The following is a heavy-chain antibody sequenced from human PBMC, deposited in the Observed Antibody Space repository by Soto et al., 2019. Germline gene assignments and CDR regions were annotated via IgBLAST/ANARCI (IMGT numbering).Heavy chain of an antibody. CDR3: ARRRRGITMTRATYAMDV. Sequence: PSETLSLTCAVYGEAFSGYHWNWIRQSPGKGLEWIGEINESGSTNYKPSLARRVTISVDTSKRQVSLRLRSVTVADAAVYYRARRRRGITMTRATYAMDVWGQGTPVTVSS. CDR1: GEAFSGYH. V-gene: IGHV4-34*01. CDR2: INESGST. J-gene: IGHJ6*02. D-gene: IGHD2-21*02.